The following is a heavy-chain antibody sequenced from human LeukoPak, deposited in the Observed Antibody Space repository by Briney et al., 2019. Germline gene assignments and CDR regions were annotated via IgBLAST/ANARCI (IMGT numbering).Heavy chain of an antibody. CDR2: IKQDGSEK. V-gene: IGHV3-7*01. CDR1: GFTFSSYW. D-gene: IGHD6-13*01. CDR3: ARISSSSWPYYYYYGMDV. Sequence: GGSLRLSCAASGFTFSSYWMSWVRQAPGQGLGWVGNIKQDGSEKYYVDSVMDRFTISRDNAKNSLYLQMNSLRAEDTAVYYCARISSSSWPYYYYYGMDVWGQGTTVTVSS. J-gene: IGHJ6*02.